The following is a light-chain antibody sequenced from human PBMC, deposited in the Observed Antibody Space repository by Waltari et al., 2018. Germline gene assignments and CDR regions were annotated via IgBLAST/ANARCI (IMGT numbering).Light chain of an antibody. J-gene: IGLJ2*01. CDR1: SSDIGAYNY. CDR3: CSYAGSYTFV. CDR2: DVS. Sequence: QSALTQPRSVSGSPGQSVTFSCTGTSSDIGAYNYVSWYQQHPGKAPKVMIHDVSKRPSGVPYRFSGSKTGDTASLTISGRQAEDEGDYYCCSYAGSYTFVFGGGTKLTVL. V-gene: IGLV2-11*01.